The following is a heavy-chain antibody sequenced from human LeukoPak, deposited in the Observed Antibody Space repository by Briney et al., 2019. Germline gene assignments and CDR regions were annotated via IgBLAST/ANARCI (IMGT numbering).Heavy chain of an antibody. J-gene: IGHJ4*02. CDR1: GGSISSYY. CDR3: ARGNKRYGDPTYYFDY. V-gene: IGHV4-4*07. Sequence: PSETLSLTCTVSGGSISSYYWSWIRQPAGKGLEWIGRIYTSGSTNYNPSLKIRVTMSVDTSKNQFSLKLSSVTAADTAVYYCARGNKRYGDPTYYFDYWGQGTLVTVSS. CDR2: IYTSGST. D-gene: IGHD4-17*01.